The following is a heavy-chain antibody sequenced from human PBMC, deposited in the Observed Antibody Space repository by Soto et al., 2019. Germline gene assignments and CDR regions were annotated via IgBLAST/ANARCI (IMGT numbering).Heavy chain of an antibody. D-gene: IGHD3-10*01. CDR3: ARTAALRITMVRGVSPPPNWFDP. CDR1: GYTFTSYG. Sequence: GASVKVSCKASGYTFTSYGISWVRQAPGQGLEWMGWISAYNGNTSYAQKLQGRVTMTTDTSTSTAYMELRSLRSDDTAVYYCARTAALRITMVRGVSPPPNWFDPWGQGTLVTVSS. CDR2: ISAYNGNT. J-gene: IGHJ5*02. V-gene: IGHV1-18*01.